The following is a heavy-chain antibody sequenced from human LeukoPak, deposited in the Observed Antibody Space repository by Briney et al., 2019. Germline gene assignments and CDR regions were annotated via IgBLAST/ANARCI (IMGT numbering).Heavy chain of an antibody. J-gene: IGHJ4*02. D-gene: IGHD1-26*01. CDR3: AREGGSYDY. CDR1: GGSISSSSYY. V-gene: IGHV4-39*07. CDR2: IYYSGST. Sequence: SETLSLTCTVSGGSISSSSYYWGWIRQPPGKGLEWIGSIYYSGSTYYNPSLKSRVTISVDTSKNQFSLKLSSVTAADTAVYYCAREGGSYDYWGQGTLVTVSS.